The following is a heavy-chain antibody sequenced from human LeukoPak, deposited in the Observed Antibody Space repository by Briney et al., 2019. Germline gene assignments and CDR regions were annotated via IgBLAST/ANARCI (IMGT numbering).Heavy chain of an antibody. D-gene: IGHD3-3*01. CDR2: IYYSGST. V-gene: IGHV4-59*12. J-gene: IGHJ1*01. CDR3: ARGRFTYYDFWSGYNRAEYFQH. Sequence: SETLSLTCTVSGGSISSYYWSWVRQPPGKGLEWIGYIYYSGSTNYNPSLKSRVTISVDTSKNQFTLKLSSVTAADTAVYYCARGRFTYYDFWSGYNRAEYFQHWGQGTLVTVSS. CDR1: GGSISSYY.